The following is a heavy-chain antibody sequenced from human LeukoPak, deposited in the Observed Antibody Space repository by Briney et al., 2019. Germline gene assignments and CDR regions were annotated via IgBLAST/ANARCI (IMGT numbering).Heavy chain of an antibody. D-gene: IGHD5-18*01. CDR3: ARGIKLWPWSHFDY. J-gene: IGHJ4*02. Sequence: PSETLSLTCAVYGGSFSGYYWSWIRQPPGKGLEWIGEINHSGSTNYNPSLKSRVTISVDTSKNQFSLKLSSVTAADTAVYYCARGIKLWPWSHFDYWGQGTLVTVSS. CDR1: GGSFSGYY. V-gene: IGHV4-34*01. CDR2: INHSGST.